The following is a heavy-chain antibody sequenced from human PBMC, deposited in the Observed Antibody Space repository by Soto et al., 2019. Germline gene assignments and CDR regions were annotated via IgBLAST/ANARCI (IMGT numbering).Heavy chain of an antibody. CDR2: IYYSGRT. CDR3: ARGGHDFAFDY. Sequence: SETLSLTCTFSCGAMYAYYWSWIRQPPGKGLEWIGDIYYSGRTNYNPSLKSRVTISVDTSKSQFSLNLRSVTAADTAVYYCARGGHDFAFDYWGHGGLVTVSS. J-gene: IGHJ4*01. CDR1: CGAMYAYY. V-gene: IGHV4-59*01. D-gene: IGHD5-12*01.